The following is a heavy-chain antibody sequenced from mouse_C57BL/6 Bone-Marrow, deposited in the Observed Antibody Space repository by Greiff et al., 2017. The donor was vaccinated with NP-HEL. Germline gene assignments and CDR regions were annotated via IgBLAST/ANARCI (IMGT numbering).Heavy chain of an antibody. CDR2: IDPSDSET. D-gene: IGHD1-1*01. CDR3: ARDYYGRPYYFDY. J-gene: IGHJ2*01. CDR1: GYTFTSYW. Sequence: QVQLQQPGAELVRPGSSVKLSCKASGYTFTSYWMHWVKQRPIQGLEWIGNIDPSDSETHYNQKFKDKATLTVDKSSSTAYMQLSSLKAEDSAVYYCARDYYGRPYYFDYWGQGTTLTVSS. V-gene: IGHV1-52*01.